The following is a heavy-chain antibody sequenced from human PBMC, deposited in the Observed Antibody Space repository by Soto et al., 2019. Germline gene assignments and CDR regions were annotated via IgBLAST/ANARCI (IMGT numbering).Heavy chain of an antibody. CDR3: ARGLDEVVAATPDY. V-gene: IGHV1-8*01. J-gene: IGHJ4*02. D-gene: IGHD2-15*01. Sequence: ASVKVSFKASGYTLTSYDINWVRQATGQGLEWMGWMNPNSGNTGYAQKFQGRVTMTRNTSISTAYMELSSLRSEDTAVYYCARGLDEVVAATPDYWGQGTLVTVSS. CDR2: MNPNSGNT. CDR1: GYTLTSYD.